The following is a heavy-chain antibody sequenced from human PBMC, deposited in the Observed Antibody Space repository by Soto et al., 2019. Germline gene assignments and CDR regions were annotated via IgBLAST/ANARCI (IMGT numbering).Heavy chain of an antibody. D-gene: IGHD1-26*01. Sequence: QVQLVESGGGVVQPGRSLRLSCAASGFTFSRYGMHWVRQAPGKGLEWVARISHDGNNRFYADSAKGRFTISRDNSKDTLYLQVNSLRPEDTAVFYCAKEEYRGSSFDHWGQGALVTVSS. CDR3: AKEEYRGSSFDH. J-gene: IGHJ4*02. CDR1: GFTFSRYG. CDR2: ISHDGNNR. V-gene: IGHV3-30*18.